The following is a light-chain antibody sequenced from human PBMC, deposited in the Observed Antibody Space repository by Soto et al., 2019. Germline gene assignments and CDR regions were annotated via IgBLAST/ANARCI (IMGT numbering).Light chain of an antibody. CDR2: EVN. V-gene: IGLV2-14*01. J-gene: IGLJ2*01. CDR1: SSDVGAYDY. CDR3: SSYTGSSINTVV. Sequence: QSALTQPASVSGSPGQSLTISCTGTSSDVGAYDYVSWYQHHPGKAPKLILYEVNNRPSGVSNRFSGSKSGNTASLTISGLQAEDEAEYYCSSYTGSSINTVVFGGGTKLTVL.